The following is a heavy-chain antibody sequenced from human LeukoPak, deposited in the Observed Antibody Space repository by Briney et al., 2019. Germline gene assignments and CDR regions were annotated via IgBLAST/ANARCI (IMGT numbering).Heavy chain of an antibody. Sequence: GASVKVSCKASGGTFSSYAISWVRQAPGQGLEWMGGIIPIFGTANYAQKFQGRVTITADESTSTAYMELSSLRSEDTAVYYCARAPLYQLLSSNMAFDIWGQGTMVTVSS. CDR1: GGTFSSYA. J-gene: IGHJ3*02. D-gene: IGHD2-2*01. CDR3: ARAPLYQLLSSNMAFDI. CDR2: IIPIFGTA. V-gene: IGHV1-69*01.